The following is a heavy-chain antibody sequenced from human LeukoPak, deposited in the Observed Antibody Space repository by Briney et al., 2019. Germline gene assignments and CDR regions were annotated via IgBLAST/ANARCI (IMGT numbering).Heavy chain of an antibody. Sequence: PGGSLRLSCSASGFTFSSYAMHWVRQAPGKGLEFVSAIRSDGGRSYYADSVKGRFTISRDNSKNTLYLQVSSLRAEDTAVYYCVKKEFGPRYYFDYWGQGTLVTVSS. J-gene: IGHJ4*02. CDR3: VKKEFGPRYYFDY. CDR1: GFTFSSYA. D-gene: IGHD2/OR15-2a*01. CDR2: IRSDGGRS. V-gene: IGHV3-64D*06.